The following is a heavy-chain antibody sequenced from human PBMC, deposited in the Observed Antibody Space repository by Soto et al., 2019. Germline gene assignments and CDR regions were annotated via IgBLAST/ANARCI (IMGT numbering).Heavy chain of an antibody. CDR3: AKNEKTRPWFAP. Sequence: QVQLQESGPGLVKPSQTLSLTCTVSCGSIRNGNYYWSWIRQLPGKGLEWIGNISSIGTTSYNPSLKSRVSMSIDTSKNQFSLKVRSVVAADTAIYDCAKNEKTRPWFAPWGQGTLVIGSS. CDR1: CGSIRNGNYY. J-gene: IGHJ5*02. CDR2: ISSIGTT. V-gene: IGHV4-31*03.